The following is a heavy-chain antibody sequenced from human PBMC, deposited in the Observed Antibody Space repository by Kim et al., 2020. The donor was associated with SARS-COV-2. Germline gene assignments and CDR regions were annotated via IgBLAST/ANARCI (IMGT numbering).Heavy chain of an antibody. CDR3: ARQTTVTHDAAFDV. J-gene: IGHJ3*01. Sequence: GESLKISCQGLRYSFGDYWIGWVRQVPGKGLEWVALIYPEDSDTKYSPPFQGHVTVSVDTSVSTAYLQWHSLRTSDTAMYFCARQTTVTHDAAFDVWGQGTMVT. CDR2: IYPEDSDT. D-gene: IGHD4-17*01. V-gene: IGHV5-51*01. CDR1: RYSFGDYW.